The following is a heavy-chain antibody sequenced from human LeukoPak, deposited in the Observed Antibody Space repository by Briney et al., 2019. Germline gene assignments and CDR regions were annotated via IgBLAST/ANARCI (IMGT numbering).Heavy chain of an antibody. V-gene: IGHV3-30*04. CDR2: ISYDGSNK. CDR3: AREVGGSYEAGFDY. D-gene: IGHD1-26*01. CDR1: GFTFSSYA. Sequence: GGSLRLSCAASGFTFSSYAMHWVRQAPGKGLEWVAVISYDGSNKYYADSVKGRFTISRDNSKNTLYLQMNSLRAEDTAVYYCAREVGGSYEAGFDYWGQGTLATVSS. J-gene: IGHJ4*02.